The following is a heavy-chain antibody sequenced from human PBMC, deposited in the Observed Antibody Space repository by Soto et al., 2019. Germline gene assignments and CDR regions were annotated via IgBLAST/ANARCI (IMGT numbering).Heavy chain of an antibody. Sequence: GGSLRLSCAASGFTFRSFTMNWVRQAPGKGLEWVSTISSNSAYIYYTDALRGRFTISRDNAKNSLHLQMNSLRAEDTAVYYCTRDTSRDSSARGWFDPWGPGTLVTVSS. CDR2: ISSNSAYI. CDR3: TRDTSRDSSARGWFDP. CDR1: GFTFRSFT. V-gene: IGHV3-21*01. J-gene: IGHJ5*02. D-gene: IGHD6-13*01.